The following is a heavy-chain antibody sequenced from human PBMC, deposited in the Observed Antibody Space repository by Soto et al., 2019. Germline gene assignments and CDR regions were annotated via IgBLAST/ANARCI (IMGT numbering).Heavy chain of an antibody. Sequence: PGGSLRLSCAASGFTFSDYYMSWIRQAPGKGLEWVSYISSSSSYTNYADSVKGRFTISRDNVKNSLYLQMNSLRAEDTAVFYCARVGSGPRVVTAIVEYWGQGTSVTVSA. CDR3: ARVGSGPRVVTAIVEY. V-gene: IGHV3-11*06. CDR1: GFTFSDYY. CDR2: ISSSSSYT. J-gene: IGHJ4*02. D-gene: IGHD2-21*02.